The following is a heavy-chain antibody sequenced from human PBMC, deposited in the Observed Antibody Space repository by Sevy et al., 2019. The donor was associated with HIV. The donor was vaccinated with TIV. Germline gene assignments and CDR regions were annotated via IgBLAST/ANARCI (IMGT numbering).Heavy chain of an antibody. CDR1: GFTFSSYW. J-gene: IGHJ4*02. CDR3: ARGAAAGTFDY. CDR2: VNSDGSST. D-gene: IGHD6-13*01. V-gene: IGHV3-74*01. Sequence: GESLKISCAASGFTFSSYWMHWVRQAPGMGLVWVSRVNSDGSSTSYADSVKGRFTISRDNAKNTLYLQMNSLRAEDTAVYYCARGAAAGTFDYWGQGTLVTVSS.